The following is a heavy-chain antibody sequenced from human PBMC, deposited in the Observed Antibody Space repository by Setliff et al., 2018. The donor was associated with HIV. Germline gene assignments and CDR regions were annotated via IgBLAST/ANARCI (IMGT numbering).Heavy chain of an antibody. D-gene: IGHD6-19*01. J-gene: IGHJ4*02. Sequence: PGGSLRLSCAASGFTFNNYWMSWVRQAPGKGLEWVANIMQEGGEGYCVDSLKGRLTASRDNARNSLYLQMNSLRAEDTAVYYCASVLFNRKGWHWDRWGQGTLVTVSS. CDR1: GFTFNNYW. V-gene: IGHV3-7*03. CDR3: ASVLFNRKGWHWDR. CDR2: IMQEGGEG.